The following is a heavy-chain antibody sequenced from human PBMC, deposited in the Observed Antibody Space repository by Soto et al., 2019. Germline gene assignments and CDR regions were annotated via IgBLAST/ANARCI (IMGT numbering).Heavy chain of an antibody. V-gene: IGHV5-51*01. CDR1: GYSFTSYW. J-gene: IGHJ6*02. Sequence: PGESLKISCKGSGYSFTSYWIGWVRQMPGKGLEWMGIIYPGDSDIRYSPSFQGQVTISADKSISTAYLQWSSLKASDTAMYYCARMPSSSLYYYGMDVWGQGTTVTVSS. D-gene: IGHD6-6*01. CDR2: IYPGDSDI. CDR3: ARMPSSSLYYYGMDV.